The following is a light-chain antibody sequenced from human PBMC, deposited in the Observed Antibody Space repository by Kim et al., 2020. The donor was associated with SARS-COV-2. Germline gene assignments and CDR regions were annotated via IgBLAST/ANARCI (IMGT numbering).Light chain of an antibody. CDR3: HHRSDWPLT. V-gene: IGKV3-11*01. Sequence: EIVLTQSPATLSLSPGERATLSCRASRGVSTFLAWYQQKPGQAPRLLIYDASNRATGIPPRFSGSGSGTDFTLTISSLEPDDFAVYYCHHRSDWPLTFGGGTKVDIK. CDR1: RGVSTF. CDR2: DAS. J-gene: IGKJ4*01.